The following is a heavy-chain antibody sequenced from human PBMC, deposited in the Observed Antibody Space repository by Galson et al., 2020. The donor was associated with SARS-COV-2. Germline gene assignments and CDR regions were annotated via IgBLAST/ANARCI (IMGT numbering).Heavy chain of an antibody. CDR2: INHSGTT. J-gene: IGHJ3*01. CDR3: ARAPDVDILTGDYADGFDF. CDR1: GGSFNGYC. Sequence: SETLSLTCAVYGGSFNGYCWSWIRQPPGKGPEWIGEINHSGTTNYNPSLKSRITMSVDMSKNQFSLRLSSVTAADTAVYYCARAPDVDILTGDYADGFDFWGQGTMVTVSS. D-gene: IGHD3-9*01. V-gene: IGHV4-34*01.